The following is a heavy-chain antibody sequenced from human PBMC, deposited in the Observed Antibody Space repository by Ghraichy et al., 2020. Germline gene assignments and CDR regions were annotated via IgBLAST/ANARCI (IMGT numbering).Heavy chain of an antibody. CDR2: INPNSGGT. D-gene: IGHD6-19*01. CDR1: GYTFTGCY. J-gene: IGHJ4*02. CDR3: ARFRSGWQGYYFDY. V-gene: IGHV1-2*02. Sequence: SVKVSCKASGYTFTGCYMHWVRQAPGQGLEWMGWINPNSGGTNYAQKFQGRVTMTRDTSISTAYMELSRLRSDDTAVYYCARFRSGWQGYYFDYWGQGTLVTVSS.